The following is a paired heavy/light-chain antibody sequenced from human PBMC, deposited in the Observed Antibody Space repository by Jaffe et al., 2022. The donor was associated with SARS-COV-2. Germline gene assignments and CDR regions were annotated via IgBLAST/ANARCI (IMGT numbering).Light chain of an antibody. Sequence: DIQMTQSPSTLSASVGDRVTITCRASQSVSTWLAWYQQKPGKAPKLLIYKASSLESGVPSRFSGSGSGTEFTLTITSLQPDDFATYYCQQYNSYPYTFGQGTKLEIK. V-gene: IGKV1-5*03. J-gene: IGKJ2*01. CDR2: KAS. CDR1: QSVSTW. CDR3: QQYNSYPYT.
Heavy chain of an antibody. CDR2: IYYSGST. CDR1: GGSISSGGYY. D-gene: IGHD3-10*01. CDR3: ARASNTLIRGGTRMSWFDP. V-gene: IGHV4-31*03. Sequence: QVQLQESGPGLVKPSQTLSLTCTVSGGSISSGGYYWSWIRQHPGKGLEWIGYIYYSGSTYSNPSLKSRLTISVDTSKNQFSLKLSSVTAADTAVYYCARASNTLIRGGTRMSWFDPWGQGTLVTVSS. J-gene: IGHJ5*02.